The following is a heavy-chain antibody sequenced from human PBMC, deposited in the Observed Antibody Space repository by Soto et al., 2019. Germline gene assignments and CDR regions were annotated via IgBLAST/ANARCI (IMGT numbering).Heavy chain of an antibody. Sequence: QVQLVQSGAEVKKPGSSVRVSCKVSGGTFGSHTFTWVRQAPGQGLEWMGEIIPVFNAANYAQRFQDRVTITEDRSATTVYLELSRLTSADTATYYCARIATLTYHHTRGTDIDFWGQGTLVLVSS. D-gene: IGHD3-16*01. CDR1: GGTFGSHT. CDR2: IIPVFNAA. CDR3: ARIATLTYHHTRGTDIDF. J-gene: IGHJ4*02. V-gene: IGHV1-69*06.